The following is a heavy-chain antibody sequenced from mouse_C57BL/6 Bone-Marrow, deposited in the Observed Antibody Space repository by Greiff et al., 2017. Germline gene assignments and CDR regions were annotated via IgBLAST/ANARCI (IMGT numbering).Heavy chain of an antibody. V-gene: IGHV5-9-1*02. CDR2: ISSGGDYI. Sequence: EVQGVESGEGLVKPGGSLKLSCAASGFTFSSYAMSWVRQTPEKRLEWVAYISSGGDYIYYADTVKGRFPISRDNARNTLYLQMSSLKSEDTAMYYCTRDQGTTVVSNFDVWGTGTTVTVSS. J-gene: IGHJ1*03. D-gene: IGHD1-1*01. CDR1: GFTFSSYA. CDR3: TRDQGTTVVSNFDV.